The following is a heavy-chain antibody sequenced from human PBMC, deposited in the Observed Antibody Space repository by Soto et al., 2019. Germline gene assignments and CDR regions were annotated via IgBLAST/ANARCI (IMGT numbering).Heavy chain of an antibody. CDR1: GGTFSSYA. D-gene: IGHD6-13*01. CDR2: IIPIFGTA. V-gene: IGHV1-69*13. Sequence: SVKVSCKASGGTFSSYAISWVRQAPGQGLEWMGGIIPIFGTANYAQKFQGRVTITADESTSTAYMELSSLRSEDTAVYYCARVSSSWSVTYYGMDVWGQGTTVTVSS. J-gene: IGHJ6*02. CDR3: ARVSSSWSVTYYGMDV.